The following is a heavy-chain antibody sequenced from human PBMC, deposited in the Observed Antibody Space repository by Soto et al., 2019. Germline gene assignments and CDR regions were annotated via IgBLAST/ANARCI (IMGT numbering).Heavy chain of an antibody. V-gene: IGHV3-33*01. CDR1: GFTFSTSG. Sequence: GGSLRLSCAASGFTFSTSGMHWVRQAPGKGLEWVAVIWHDGSNKYYADSVEGRFTISRDNSKNTLYLQMNSLRAEDTAVYYCASGKGYSYGYFDSWGQGILVTVSS. D-gene: IGHD5-18*01. CDR3: ASGKGYSYGYFDS. CDR2: IWHDGSNK. J-gene: IGHJ4*02.